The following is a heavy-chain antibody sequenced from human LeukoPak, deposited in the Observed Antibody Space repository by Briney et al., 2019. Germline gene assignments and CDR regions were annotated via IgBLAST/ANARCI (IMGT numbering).Heavy chain of an antibody. CDR2: IRSYSSYI. CDR3: AELGITMIGGV. D-gene: IGHD3-10*02. Sequence: KSGGSLRLSCAASGFTFSSYAMSWVRQAPGKGLEWVATIRSYSSYIHYADSVKGRFTISRDDAKKSLYLQMNSLRAEDTAVYYCAELGITMIGGVWGKGTTVTISS. J-gene: IGHJ6*04. CDR1: GFTFSSYA. V-gene: IGHV3-21*01.